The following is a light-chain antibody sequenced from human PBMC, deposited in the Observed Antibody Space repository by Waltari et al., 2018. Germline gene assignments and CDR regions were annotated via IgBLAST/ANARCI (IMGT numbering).Light chain of an antibody. CDR1: QSVSNKY. CDR3: HQYGSSPGT. V-gene: IGKV3-20*01. J-gene: IGKJ1*01. Sequence: EIVLTQSPGTLSLSTGERGTLSCRASQSVSNKYLAWYQQKPGQAPRPLIYGASHRATGIPDRFSGSGSGTDFTLTISRLEPEDFAVYSCHQYGSSPGTFGQGTKVEIK. CDR2: GAS.